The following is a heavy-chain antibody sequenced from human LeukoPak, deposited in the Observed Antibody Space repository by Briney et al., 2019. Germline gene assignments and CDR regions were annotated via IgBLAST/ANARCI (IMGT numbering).Heavy chain of an antibody. CDR1: GGSITNNVYY. CDR3: ASGPNRDYFDF. Sequence: PSETLSLTCTAPGGSITNNVYYWRWIREHPRKRLEWIEYIHYSGCTYYNPSLARRPTISLDTSKKQFSLMLSSATAADTAVYYCASGPNRDYFDFWGQGTLVTVSS. CDR2: IHYSGCT. D-gene: IGHD1-14*01. V-gene: IGHV4-31*03. J-gene: IGHJ4*02.